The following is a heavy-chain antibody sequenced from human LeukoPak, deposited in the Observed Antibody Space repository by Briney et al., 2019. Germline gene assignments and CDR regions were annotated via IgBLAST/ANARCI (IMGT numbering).Heavy chain of an antibody. CDR1: GVAVSGNY. J-gene: IGHJ4*02. D-gene: IGHD1-26*01. Sequence: PGGSLRLSCAASGVAVSGNYMSWVRQTPGKGLEWISFISINTNTFYADSVRGRFTISRDTSRNTLLLHMNSLRDEDSAVYYCGIPQTWDHLFECWGQGTLVTVSS. CDR2: ISINTNT. CDR3: GIPQTWDHLFEC. V-gene: IGHV3-53*01.